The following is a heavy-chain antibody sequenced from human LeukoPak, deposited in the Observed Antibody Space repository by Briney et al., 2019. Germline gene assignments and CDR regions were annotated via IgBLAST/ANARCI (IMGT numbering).Heavy chain of an antibody. CDR1: GFTFDDYA. J-gene: IGHJ6*02. D-gene: IGHD4-11*01. Sequence: GRSLRLSCAASGFTFDDYAMHWVRQAPGKGLEWVSGISWNSGSIGYADSVKGRFTISRDNAKNSLYLQMNSLRAEDTALYYCAKDSAPLFTVAEFYYYYGMDVWGQGTTVTVSS. CDR2: ISWNSGSI. V-gene: IGHV3-9*01. CDR3: AKDSAPLFTVAEFYYYYGMDV.